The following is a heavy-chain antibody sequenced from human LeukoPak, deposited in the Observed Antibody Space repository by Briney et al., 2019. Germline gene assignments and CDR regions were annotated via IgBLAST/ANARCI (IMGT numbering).Heavy chain of an antibody. J-gene: IGHJ4*02. CDR3: AKDGEHIAAAGTFGY. CDR2: ISGSGGST. V-gene: IGHV3-23*01. D-gene: IGHD6-13*01. Sequence: GGSLRLSCAASGFTFSSYAMSWVRQAPGKGLEWVSAISGSGGSTYYADSVKGRFAISRDNSKNTLYLQMNSLRAEDTAVYYCAKDGEHIAAAGTFGYWGQGTLVTVSS. CDR1: GFTFSSYA.